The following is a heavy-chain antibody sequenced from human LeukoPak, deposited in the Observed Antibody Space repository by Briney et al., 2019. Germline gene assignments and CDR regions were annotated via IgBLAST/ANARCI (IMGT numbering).Heavy chain of an antibody. V-gene: IGHV4-30-2*02. J-gene: IGHJ4*02. CDR3: ARTYSSGWWCLDY. CDR1: GGSISSGGYY. Sequence: PSQTLSLTCTVSGGSISSGGYYWSWIRQPPGKGLEWIGYIYHSGSTYYNPSLKSRVTISVDRSKNQFSLKLSSVTAADTAVYYCARTYSSGWWCLDYWGQGTLVTVSS. CDR2: IYHSGST. D-gene: IGHD6-19*01.